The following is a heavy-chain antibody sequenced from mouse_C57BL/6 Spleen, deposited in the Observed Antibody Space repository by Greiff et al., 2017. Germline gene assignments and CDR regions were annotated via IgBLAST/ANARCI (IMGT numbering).Heavy chain of an antibody. D-gene: IGHD2-3*01. CDR1: GYAFSSPW. V-gene: IGHV1-82*01. J-gene: IGHJ3*01. CDR2: IYPGDGDT. Sequence: QVQLKQSGPELVKPGASVKISCKASGYAFSSPWMNWVKQRPGKGLEWIGRIYPGDGDTNYNGKFKGKATLTADKSSSTAYMQLSSLTSEDSAVYFCAPWLLRSFAYWGQGTLVTVSA. CDR3: APWLLRSFAY.